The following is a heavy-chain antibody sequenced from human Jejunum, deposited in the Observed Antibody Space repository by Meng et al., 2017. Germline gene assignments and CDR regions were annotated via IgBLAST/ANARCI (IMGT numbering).Heavy chain of an antibody. CDR1: GFTFSSYW. Sequence: EVQLVESGGGLVQPGGSLRLSCAASGFTFSSYWMHWVRQAPGKGLVWVSRVNSDGSTTSYADSVKGRFTISRDNAKNTLYLQMNSLRVEDTAVYYCVRASGSYYFDYWGRGTLVTVSS. J-gene: IGHJ4*02. D-gene: IGHD1-26*01. V-gene: IGHV3-74*01. CDR2: VNSDGSTT. CDR3: VRASGSYYFDY.